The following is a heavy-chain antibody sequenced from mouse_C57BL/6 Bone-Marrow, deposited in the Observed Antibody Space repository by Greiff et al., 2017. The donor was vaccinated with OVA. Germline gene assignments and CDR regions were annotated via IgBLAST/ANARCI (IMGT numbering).Heavy chain of an antibody. V-gene: IGHV14-4*01. D-gene: IGHD2-10*01. CDR1: GFNIKDDY. CDR2: IDPENGDT. J-gene: IGHJ2*01. Sequence: DVKLQESGAELVRPGASVKLSCTASGFNIKDDYMHWVKQRPEQGLEWIGWIDPENGDTEYASKFQGKATITADTSSNTAYLQLSSLTSEDTAVYYCTGLLWDYCGQGTTLTVSS. CDR3: TGLLWDY.